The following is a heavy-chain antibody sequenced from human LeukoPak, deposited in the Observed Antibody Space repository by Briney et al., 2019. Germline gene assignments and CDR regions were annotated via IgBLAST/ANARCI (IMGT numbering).Heavy chain of an antibody. CDR3: ARDWGYYYDSSGYYEV. CDR2: ISSSGSTI. V-gene: IGHV3-48*04. J-gene: IGHJ4*02. D-gene: IGHD3-22*01. Sequence: PGGSLRLSCAASGFTFSSYSMNWVRQAPGKGLEWVSYISSSGSTIYYADSVKGRFTISRDNAKNSLYLQMNSLRAEDTAVYYCARDWGYYYDSSGYYEVWGQGTLVTVSS. CDR1: GFTFSSYS.